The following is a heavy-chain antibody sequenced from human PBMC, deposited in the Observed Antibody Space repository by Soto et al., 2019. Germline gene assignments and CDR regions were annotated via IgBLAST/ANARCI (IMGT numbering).Heavy chain of an antibody. Sequence: ASVKVSCKASGYTSADFGISWVRQAPGQGLEWMGWVSGNNGASNPAPKVQGRITMTLDTSTGVSYMALRSLRSDDTAIYYRGRDQKYFRVNGNWFDSWGQGTLVTVSS. D-gene: IGHD2-2*01. V-gene: IGHV1-18*04. CDR3: GRDQKYFRVNGNWFDS. J-gene: IGHJ5*01. CDR2: VSGNNGAS. CDR1: GYTSADFG.